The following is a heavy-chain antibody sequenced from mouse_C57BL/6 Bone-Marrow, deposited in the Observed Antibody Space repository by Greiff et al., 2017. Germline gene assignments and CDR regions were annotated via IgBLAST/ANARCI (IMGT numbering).Heavy chain of an antibody. J-gene: IGHJ4*01. CDR1: GYTFTSYW. V-gene: IGHV1-74*01. CDR2: IHPSDSDT. D-gene: IGHD3-3*01. CDR3: EILGVYYYAMDY. Sequence: QVQLQQPGAELVKPGASVKVSCKASGYTFTSYWMHWVKQRPGQGLEWIGRIHPSDSDTNYNQQFKGKATLTVDKSSSTAYMQLSSLTSEDSAVYYCEILGVYYYAMDYWGQGTSVTVSS.